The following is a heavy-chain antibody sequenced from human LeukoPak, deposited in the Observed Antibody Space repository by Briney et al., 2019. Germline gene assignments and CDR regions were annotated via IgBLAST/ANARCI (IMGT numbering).Heavy chain of an antibody. V-gene: IGHV3-23*01. J-gene: IGHJ4*02. D-gene: IGHD3-22*01. Sequence: PGGSLRLSCAASGFIFSSYAMSWVRQAPGKGLEWVSAISGSGGSTYYADSVKGRFTISRDNSKNTLYLQMNSLRAEDTAVYYCAKGSAPYYYDSSGYSQGYWGQGTLVTVSS. CDR2: ISGSGGST. CDR3: AKGSAPYYYDSSGYSQGY. CDR1: GFIFSSYA.